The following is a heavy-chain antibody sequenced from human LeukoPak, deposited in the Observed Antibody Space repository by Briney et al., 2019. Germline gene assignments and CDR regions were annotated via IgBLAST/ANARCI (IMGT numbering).Heavy chain of an antibody. J-gene: IGHJ5*02. CDR1: GGSISSGSHY. D-gene: IGHD1-26*01. V-gene: IGHV4-31*03. CDR3: ARSAWDLAPAWFDP. Sequence: SQTLSLTCTVSGGSISSGSHYWSWIRQHPGKGLEWIGYIYYSGSTYYNPSLKSRVTISVDTSKNQFSLKLSSVTAADTALYYCARSAWDLAPAWFDPWGQGTLVTVSS. CDR2: IYYSGST.